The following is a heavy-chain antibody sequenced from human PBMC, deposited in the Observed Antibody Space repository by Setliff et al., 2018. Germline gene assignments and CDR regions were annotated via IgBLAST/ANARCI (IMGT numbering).Heavy chain of an antibody. Sequence: PSETLSLTCTVSGGSISSYYWSWIRQSPGKGLELIGYIYYSGSTKYNPSLNSRVIMSVDMSKNQFSLKLSSVTAADTAVYYCARSKSSSGWLNWFDPWGQGTLVTVSS. V-gene: IGHV4-59*12. CDR1: GGSISSYY. J-gene: IGHJ5*02. CDR2: IYYSGST. CDR3: ARSKSSSGWLNWFDP. D-gene: IGHD6-19*01.